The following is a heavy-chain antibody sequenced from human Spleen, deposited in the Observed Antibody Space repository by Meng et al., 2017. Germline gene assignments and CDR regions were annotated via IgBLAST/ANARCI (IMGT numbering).Heavy chain of an antibody. CDR3: ARSLRGTNYFDL. CDR1: GDSVSSNSAA. CDR2: TLYRSKWDN. J-gene: IGHJ2*01. D-gene: IGHD4-17*01. Sequence: VQRQQPGPGLVKPSQTLSLTCAISGDSVSSNSAAWNWIRQSPSRGLEWLGRTLYRSKWDNDYALSVKSRLIINPDTSKNQFSLQLNSVTPEDTAVYYCARSLRGTNYFDLWGRGTLVTVSS. V-gene: IGHV6-1*01.